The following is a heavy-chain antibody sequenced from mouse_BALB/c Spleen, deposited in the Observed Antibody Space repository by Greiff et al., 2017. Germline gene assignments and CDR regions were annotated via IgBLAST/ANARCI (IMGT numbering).Heavy chain of an antibody. V-gene: IGHV1-87*01. Sequence: VQLHQSGAELARPGASVKLSCKASGYTFTSYWMQWVKQRPGQGLEWIGAIYPGDGDTRYTQKFKGKATLTADKSSSTAYMQLSSLASEDSAVYYCGGMDYWGQGTSVTVSS. CDR3: GGMDY. CDR1: GYTFTSYW. CDR2: IYPGDGDT. J-gene: IGHJ4*01.